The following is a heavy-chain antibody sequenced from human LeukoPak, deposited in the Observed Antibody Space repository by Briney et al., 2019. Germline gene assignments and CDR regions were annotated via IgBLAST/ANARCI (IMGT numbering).Heavy chain of an antibody. CDR3: AKEVYYYDSSGYYYFDAFDI. CDR1: GFTFSSYG. J-gene: IGHJ3*02. D-gene: IGHD3-22*01. CDR2: ISHDGSNK. Sequence: PGRSLRLSCAASGFTFSSYGMHWVRQAPGKGLEWVAVISHDGSNKYYADSVKGRFTISRDNSKNTLYLQMNSLRAEDTAAYYCAKEVYYYDSSGYYYFDAFDIWGQGTMVTVSS. V-gene: IGHV3-30*18.